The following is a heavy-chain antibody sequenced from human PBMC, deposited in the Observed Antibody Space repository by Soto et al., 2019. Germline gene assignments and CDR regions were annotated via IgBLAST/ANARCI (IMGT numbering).Heavy chain of an antibody. CDR2: IIPIFGTV. J-gene: IGHJ6*02. D-gene: IGHD2-15*01. CDR3: ARDSHPPALSGDIMRWDV. V-gene: IGHV1-69*01. Sequence: QVQLVQSGAEVKKPGSSVKVSCKASGAPFSSYAVSWVRRAPGQGLEWMGGIIPIFGTVIYAQQFQGRVTITADESTKTAYMELRSLRFEDTAVYYCARDSHPPALSGDIMRWDVWGQGTTVTVSS. CDR1: GAPFSSYA.